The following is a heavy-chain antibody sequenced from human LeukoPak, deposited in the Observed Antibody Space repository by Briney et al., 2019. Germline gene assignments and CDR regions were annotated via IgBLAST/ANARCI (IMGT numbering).Heavy chain of an antibody. Sequence: ASVKVSCKASGYTFTSYYMHWVRQAPGQGLEWMGIINPSGGSTSYAQKFQGRVTMTRDTSTSIVYMELSSLRSEDTAVYYCARDFDYGDYGPQSYPGYWGQGTLVTVSS. D-gene: IGHD4-17*01. CDR1: GYTFTSYY. CDR2: INPSGGST. V-gene: IGHV1-46*01. J-gene: IGHJ4*02. CDR3: ARDFDYGDYGPQSYPGY.